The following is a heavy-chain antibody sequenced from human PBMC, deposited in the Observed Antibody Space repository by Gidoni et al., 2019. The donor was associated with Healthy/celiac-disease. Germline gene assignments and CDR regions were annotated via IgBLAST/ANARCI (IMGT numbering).Heavy chain of an antibody. CDR2: IYPGDSDT. D-gene: IGHD3-22*01. Sequence: EVQLVQSGAEVKKPGESLKISCKGSGYSFTSYWTGWVRQMPGKGLEWMGIIYPGDSDTRYSPSFQGQVTISADKSISTAYLQWSSLKASDTAMYYCARHDSSGYYLGDRTDAFDIWGQGTMVTVSS. CDR1: GYSFTSYW. J-gene: IGHJ3*02. CDR3: ARHDSSGYYLGDRTDAFDI. V-gene: IGHV5-51*01.